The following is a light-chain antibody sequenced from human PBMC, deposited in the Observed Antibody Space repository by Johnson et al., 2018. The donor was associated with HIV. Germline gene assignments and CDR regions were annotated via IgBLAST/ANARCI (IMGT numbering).Light chain of an antibody. CDR2: ENN. Sequence: QSVLTQSPSVSAAPGQKVTISCSGSSSNIGSNYLSWYQQFPATAPKLLIYENNKRPSGIPDRFSGPKSGTSATLDITGLQPGDEADYYCGTWDNSLSAGGVFGTGTKVTVL. CDR3: GTWDNSLSAGGV. CDR1: SSNIGSNY. J-gene: IGLJ1*01. V-gene: IGLV1-51*02.